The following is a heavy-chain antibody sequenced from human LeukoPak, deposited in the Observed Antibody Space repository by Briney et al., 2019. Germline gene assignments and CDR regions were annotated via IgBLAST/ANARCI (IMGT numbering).Heavy chain of an antibody. D-gene: IGHD5-24*01. CDR3: ARDGYNYRGFDY. Sequence: GASVKVFCKASGYTFTSYYMHWVRQAPGQGLEWMGIINPSGGSTSYAQKFQGRVTMTRDTSTSTVYMELSSLRSEDTAVYYCARDGYNYRGFDYWGQGTLVTVSS. J-gene: IGHJ4*02. CDR2: INPSGGST. V-gene: IGHV1-46*01. CDR1: GYTFTSYY.